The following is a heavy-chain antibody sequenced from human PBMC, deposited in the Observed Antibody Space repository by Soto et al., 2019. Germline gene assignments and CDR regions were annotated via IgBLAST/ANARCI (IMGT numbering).Heavy chain of an antibody. D-gene: IGHD3-3*01. J-gene: IGHJ4*02. Sequence: TSETLSLTCAVDGGSFSGYYWSWIRQPPGKGLEWIGEINHSGSTNYNPSLKSRVTISVDTSKNQFSLKLSSVTAADTAVYYCARAGRYDFWSGRIRPPYFDYWGQGTLVTVSS. CDR2: INHSGST. CDR3: ARAGRYDFWSGRIRPPYFDY. CDR1: GGSFSGYY. V-gene: IGHV4-34*01.